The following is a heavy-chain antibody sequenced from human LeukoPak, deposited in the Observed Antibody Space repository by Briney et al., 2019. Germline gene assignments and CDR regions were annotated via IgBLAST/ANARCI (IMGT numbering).Heavy chain of an antibody. V-gene: IGHV4-59*01. CDR1: GGSISSYY. Sequence: SETLSLTCTVSGGSISSYYWSWIRQPPGKGLEWIGSIYYSGSTNYNPSLKSRVTISVDTSKNQFSLKLSSVTAADTAVYYCARGRSGYDLPYYYYYYMDVWGKGTTVTVSS. CDR3: ARGRSGYDLPYYYYYYMDV. D-gene: IGHD5-12*01. CDR2: IYYSGST. J-gene: IGHJ6*03.